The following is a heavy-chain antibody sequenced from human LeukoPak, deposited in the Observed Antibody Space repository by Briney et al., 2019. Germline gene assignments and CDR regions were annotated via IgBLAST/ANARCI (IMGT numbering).Heavy chain of an antibody. V-gene: IGHV3-21*01. CDR2: ISSTSSYI. CDR1: GFTFSSYS. J-gene: IGHJ6*02. D-gene: IGHD1-14*01. Sequence: GGSLRLSCAASGFTFSSYSMNWVRQAPGKGLEWVSSISSTSSYIYHADSVQGRFTISRDNAENSLYLQMNSLRAEDTAVSYCASDGTTGGGSDYYYGMDVWGQGTTVTVSS. CDR3: ASDGTTGGGSDYYYGMDV.